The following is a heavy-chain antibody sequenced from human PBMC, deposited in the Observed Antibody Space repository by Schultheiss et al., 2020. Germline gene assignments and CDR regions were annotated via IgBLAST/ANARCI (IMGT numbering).Heavy chain of an antibody. CDR2: IYWNGDR. D-gene: IGHD2-2*03. CDR3: AHRHGYSGVFDI. Sequence: SGPTLLKPTQTLTLTCTFSGFSLSTSAVGVGWIRQSPGRAPEWLALIYWNGDRLYSPSPSLKSRLTIAKATSNNQVVLTMTHMDLVDTATYYCAHRHGYSGVFDIWGQGTMVTVSS. CDR1: GFSLSTSAVG. V-gene: IGHV2-5*01. J-gene: IGHJ3*02.